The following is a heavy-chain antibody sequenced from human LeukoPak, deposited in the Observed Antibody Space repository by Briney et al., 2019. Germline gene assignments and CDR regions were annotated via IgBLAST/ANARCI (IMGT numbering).Heavy chain of an antibody. D-gene: IGHD6-19*01. CDR2: IRPDASDM. J-gene: IGHJ4*02. Sequence: GGSLRLSCAASGFTVSSNYMSWVRQAPGKGLEWVANIRPDASDMFYVDSVKGRFTISRDNAETSLYLQMNSLRVEDTAIYYCARWGYNSGWYLDYWGQGTLVTVYS. V-gene: IGHV3-7*01. CDR3: ARWGYNSGWYLDY. CDR1: GFTVSSNY.